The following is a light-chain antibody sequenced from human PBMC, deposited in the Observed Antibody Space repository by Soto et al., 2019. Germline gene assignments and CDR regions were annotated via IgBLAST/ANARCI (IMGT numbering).Light chain of an antibody. CDR1: SGHSSYA. V-gene: IGLV4-69*01. Sequence: QLVLTQSPSASASLGASVKLTCTLSSGHSSYAIAWHQQQPEKGPRYLMKLNSDGSHSKGDGIPDRFSGSSSGAERYFTISSLQSEDEADYYCQTWGTGILVFGTGTKLTVL. CDR3: QTWGTGILV. CDR2: LNSDGSH. J-gene: IGLJ1*01.